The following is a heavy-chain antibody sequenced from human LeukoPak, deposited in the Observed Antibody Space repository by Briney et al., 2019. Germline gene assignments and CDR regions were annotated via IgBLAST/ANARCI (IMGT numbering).Heavy chain of an antibody. CDR1: GFTFNSYW. D-gene: IGHD3-22*01. V-gene: IGHV3-74*01. CDR2: INSDGSST. J-gene: IGHJ4*02. CDR3: ARMARSGGYWRDFDY. Sequence: PGGSLRLSCAASGFTFNSYWMHWVRQAPGKGLVWVSRINSDGSSTTYADSVKGRFTISRDNAENTLYLQMNSLRAEDTAVYYCARMARSGGYWRDFDYWGQGTLVTVSS.